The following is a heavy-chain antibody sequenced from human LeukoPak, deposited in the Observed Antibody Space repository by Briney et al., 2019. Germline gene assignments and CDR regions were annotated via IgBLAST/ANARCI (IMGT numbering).Heavy chain of an antibody. J-gene: IGHJ6*02. D-gene: IGHD6-6*01. V-gene: IGHV4-59*01. CDR2: IYYSGST. Sequence: SETLSLTCTVSGGSISSYYWSWIRQPPGKGLEWIGYIYYSGSTNYNPSLKSRVTISVDTSKNQFSLKLSSVTAADTAVYYCARARRIAAYYGMDVWGQGTTVTVSS. CDR3: ARARRIAAYYGMDV. CDR1: GGSISSYY.